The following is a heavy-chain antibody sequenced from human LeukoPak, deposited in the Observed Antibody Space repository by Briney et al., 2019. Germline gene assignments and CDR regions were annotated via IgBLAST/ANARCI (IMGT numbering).Heavy chain of an antibody. CDR1: GYIFTNYW. Sequence: GESLKISCRVSGYIFTNYWIGWVRQMPARGLESMGIVYPADSDTTYSPSFQGQVTISADMSIDTVYLQWSSLKASDTAIYYCARQSRDGSKTRGYYFDYWGQGTLVTVSS. CDR3: ARQSRDGSKTRGYYFDY. D-gene: IGHD3-10*01. J-gene: IGHJ4*02. V-gene: IGHV5-51*01. CDR2: VYPADSDT.